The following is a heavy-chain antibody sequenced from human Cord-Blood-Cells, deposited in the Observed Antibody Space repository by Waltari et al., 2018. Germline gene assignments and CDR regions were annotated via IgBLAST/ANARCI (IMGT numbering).Heavy chain of an antibody. V-gene: IGHV1-18*01. Sequence: QVQLVPSGAAVKTPGAAVKVSCQAPAYTFTSYGISWVRQAPGKGLEWMGWISAYNGNTNYAQKLQGRVTMTTDTSTSTAYMELRSLRSDDTAVYYCARVGSCAFDIWGQGTMVTVSS. CDR3: ARVGSCAFDI. CDR2: ISAYNGNT. CDR1: AYTFTSYG. J-gene: IGHJ3*02. D-gene: IGHD2-15*01.